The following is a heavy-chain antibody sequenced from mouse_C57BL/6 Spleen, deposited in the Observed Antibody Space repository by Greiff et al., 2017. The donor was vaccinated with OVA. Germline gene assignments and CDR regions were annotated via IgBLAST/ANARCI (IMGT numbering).Heavy chain of an antibody. V-gene: IGHV1-4*01. CDR2: INPSSGYT. Sequence: VQGVESGAELARPGASVKMSCKASGYTFTSYTMHWVKQRPGQGLEWIGYINPSSGYTKYNQKFKDKATLTADKSSSTAYMQLSSLTSEDSAVYYCARRNWDRGDYWGQGTTLTVSS. CDR3: ARRNWDRGDY. CDR1: GYTFTSYT. D-gene: IGHD4-1*01. J-gene: IGHJ2*01.